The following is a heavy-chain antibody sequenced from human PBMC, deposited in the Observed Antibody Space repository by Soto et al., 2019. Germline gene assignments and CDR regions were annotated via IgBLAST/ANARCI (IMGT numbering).Heavy chain of an antibody. V-gene: IGHV3-66*01. CDR3: ARDGQYDFWSGYSYYMDV. CDR1: GFTVSSNY. CDR2: IYSGGST. Sequence: PGGSLRLSCAASGFTVSSNYMSWVRQAPGKGLEWGSVIYSGGSTYYADSGKGRFTISRDNSKNTLYLQMNSLRAEDTAVFYCARDGQYDFWSGYSYYMDVWGKGTTVTVSS. D-gene: IGHD3-3*01. J-gene: IGHJ6*03.